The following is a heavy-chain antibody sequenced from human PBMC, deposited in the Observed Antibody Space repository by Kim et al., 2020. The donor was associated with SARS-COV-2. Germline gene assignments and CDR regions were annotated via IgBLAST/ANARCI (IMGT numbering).Heavy chain of an antibody. Sequence: SETLSLTCAVSGDSISSSNWWSWVRQPPGKGLEWIGEVYHSGTTNYNPSLKSRVTISLDKSKKQFSLKLTSVTAADTAVYYCARESTRSSSNWRREFDSWGQGTLVTVSS. V-gene: IGHV4-4*02. CDR3: ARESTRSSSNWRREFDS. J-gene: IGHJ4*02. CDR2: VYHSGTT. D-gene: IGHD6-13*01. CDR1: GDSISSSNW.